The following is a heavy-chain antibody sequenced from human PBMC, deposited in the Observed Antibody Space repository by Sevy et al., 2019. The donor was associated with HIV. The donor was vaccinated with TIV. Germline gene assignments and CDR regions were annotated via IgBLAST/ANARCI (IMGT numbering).Heavy chain of an antibody. J-gene: IGHJ6*02. V-gene: IGHV4-34*01. Sequence: SETLSITCAVYGGSFSGYYWSWIRQPPGKGLEWIGEINHSGSTNYNPSLKSRVTISVDTSKNQFSLKLSSVTAADTAVYYCARDGSGSYYLYYYGMDVWGQGTTVTVSS. D-gene: IGHD3-10*01. CDR2: INHSGST. CDR1: GGSFSGYY. CDR3: ARDGSGSYYLYYYGMDV.